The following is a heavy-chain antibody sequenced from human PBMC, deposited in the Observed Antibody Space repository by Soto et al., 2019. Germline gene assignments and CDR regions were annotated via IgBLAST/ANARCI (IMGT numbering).Heavy chain of an antibody. CDR2: IYYSGST. CDR3: GRGARGLIVVPFDY. J-gene: IGHJ4*02. D-gene: IGHD3-22*01. CDR1: GGSISSYY. V-gene: IGHV4-59*01. Sequence: PSETLSLTCTVSGGSISSYYWSWIRQPPGKGLEWIGYIYYSGSTNYNPSLKSRVTISVDTSKNQFPLKLSSVTAADTAVYYCGRGARGLIVVPFDYWGQGTLVTVSS.